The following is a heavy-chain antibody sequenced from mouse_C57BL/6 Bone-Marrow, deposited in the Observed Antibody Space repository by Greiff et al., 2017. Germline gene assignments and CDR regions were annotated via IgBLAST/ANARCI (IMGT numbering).Heavy chain of an antibody. Sequence: QVQLQQPGAELVKPGASVTLSCKASGYTFTSYWMHWVKQRPGQGLEWIGMIHPNSGSTNYNEKFKNKATLTVDKSSSTAYMQLSSLTSEDSAVYYCSRGYYSSFHYWGQGTTLTVSS. J-gene: IGHJ2*01. CDR1: GYTFTSYW. CDR2: IHPNSGST. CDR3: SRGYYSSFHY. D-gene: IGHD2-5*01. V-gene: IGHV1-64*01.